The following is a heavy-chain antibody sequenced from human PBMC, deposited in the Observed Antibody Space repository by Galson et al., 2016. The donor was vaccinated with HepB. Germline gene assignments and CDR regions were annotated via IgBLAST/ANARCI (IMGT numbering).Heavy chain of an antibody. D-gene: IGHD2-2*01. CDR1: GFTFHEYA. CDR3: AKDVRLSSSYQSYLHYGMDV. CDR2: IRLHGGDI. J-gene: IGHJ6*02. V-gene: IGHV3-9*01. Sequence: SLRLSCAASGFTFHEYAMHWVRQGPGKGLEWVAGIRLHGGDIDYADSVKGRFTISRDNARKSVSLQMNALKPEATALYYCAKDVRLSSSYQSYLHYGMDVWGRGTTVTVSS.